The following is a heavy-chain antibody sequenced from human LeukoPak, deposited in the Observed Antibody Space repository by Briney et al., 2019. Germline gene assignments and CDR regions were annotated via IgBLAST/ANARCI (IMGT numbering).Heavy chain of an antibody. CDR3: ARLGYCSSTSCYTFARTYYYYYMHV. V-gene: IGHV4-34*01. Sequence: SETLSLTCAVYGGSFSGYYWSWIRQPPGKGLEWIGEINHSGSTNYNPSLKSRVTISVDTSKNQFSLKLSSVTAADTAVYYCARLGYCSSTSCYTFARTYYYYYMHVWGKGTTVTVSS. D-gene: IGHD2-2*02. CDR1: GGSFSGYY. J-gene: IGHJ6*03. CDR2: INHSGST.